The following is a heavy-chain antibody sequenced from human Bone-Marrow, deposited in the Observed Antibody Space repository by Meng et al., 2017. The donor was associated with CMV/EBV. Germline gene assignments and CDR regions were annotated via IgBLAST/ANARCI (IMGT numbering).Heavy chain of an antibody. CDR2: IVPVLRKP. Sequence: SVKVSCKASKVPFSGFIVAWVRQAPGQGLEWMGGIVPVLRKPKYAQKFEGRLTITTEASTTTVYMELSSLRSEDTAVYYCAFRSEYYDMDVWGQGNAVTVSS. CDR1: KVPFSGFI. D-gene: IGHD1-14*01. J-gene: IGHJ6*02. V-gene: IGHV1-69*05. CDR3: AFRSEYYDMDV.